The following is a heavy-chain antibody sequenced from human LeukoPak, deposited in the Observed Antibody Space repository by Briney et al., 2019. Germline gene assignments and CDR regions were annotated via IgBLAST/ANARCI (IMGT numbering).Heavy chain of an antibody. CDR1: GFTFSSYG. V-gene: IGHV3-23*01. D-gene: IGHD6-13*01. J-gene: IGHJ4*02. CDR3: AKDVREYSSSWYEYGY. CDR2: ISGSGGST. Sequence: GGSLRLSCAASGFTFSSYGMSWVRQAPGKGLEWVSAISGSGGSTYYADSVKGRFTISRDNSKNTLYLKMNSLRAEDTAVYYCAKDVREYSSSWYEYGYWGQGTLVTVSS.